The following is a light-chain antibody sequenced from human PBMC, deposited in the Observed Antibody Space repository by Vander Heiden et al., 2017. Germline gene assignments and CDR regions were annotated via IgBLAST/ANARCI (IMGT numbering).Light chain of an antibody. CDR2: SKS. CDR1: TGAVTSGYY. J-gene: IGLJ3*02. CDR3: LLYYGGAQPWV. Sequence: QTVVTQEPSLTVSPGGTVTLTCASSTGAVTSGYYPNWFQQKPGQAPRALIYSKSNKHSWTPARFSGSLLGGKAALTLSGVQPEDEAEYYCLLYYGGAQPWVFGGGTKLTVL. V-gene: IGLV7-43*01.